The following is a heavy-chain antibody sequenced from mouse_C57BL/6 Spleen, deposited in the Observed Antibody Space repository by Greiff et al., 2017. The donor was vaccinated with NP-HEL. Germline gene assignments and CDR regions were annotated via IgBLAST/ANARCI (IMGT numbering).Heavy chain of an antibody. CDR2: IDPSDSYT. V-gene: IGHV1-69*01. Sequence: QVQLQQPGAELVMPGASVKLSCKASGYTFTSYWMHWVKQRPGQGLEWIGEIDPSDSYTNYNPKFKGKSTLTVDKSSSTAYMQLSSLTSEDSAVYYGASGYGSSYPAWFAYWGQGTLVTVSA. CDR3: ASGYGSSYPAWFAY. D-gene: IGHD1-1*01. J-gene: IGHJ3*01. CDR1: GYTFTSYW.